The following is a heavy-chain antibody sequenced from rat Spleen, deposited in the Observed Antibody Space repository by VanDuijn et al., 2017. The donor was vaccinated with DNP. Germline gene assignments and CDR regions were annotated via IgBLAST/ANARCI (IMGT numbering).Heavy chain of an antibody. J-gene: IGHJ2*01. V-gene: IGHV5-22*01. Sequence: EVQLVESGGGLEQPGRSLKLSCAASGFTFSDYNMAWVRQSPKKGLEWVAYIGSDGYAPYYGDSVKGRFVISRDNAKSTLYLQMNSLRSEDMATYYCIRWNSGHFDYWGQGVMVTVSS. CDR3: IRWNSGHFDY. CDR2: IGSDGYAP. CDR1: GFTFSDYN. D-gene: IGHD4-3*01.